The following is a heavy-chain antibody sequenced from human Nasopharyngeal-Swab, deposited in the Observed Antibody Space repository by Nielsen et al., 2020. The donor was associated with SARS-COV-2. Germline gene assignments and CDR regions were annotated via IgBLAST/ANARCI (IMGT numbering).Heavy chain of an antibody. CDR3: ATIFRVPY. V-gene: IGHV3-74*01. CDR1: GFTFSSYW. J-gene: IGHJ4*02. CDR2: INSDGSST. D-gene: IGHD3-3*01. Sequence: GESLKISCAASGFTFSSYWMHWVRQALGKGLVWVSRINSDGSSTSYADSVKGRFTISRDNAKSTLYLQMNSLRAEDTAVYYCATIFRVPYWGQGTLVTVS.